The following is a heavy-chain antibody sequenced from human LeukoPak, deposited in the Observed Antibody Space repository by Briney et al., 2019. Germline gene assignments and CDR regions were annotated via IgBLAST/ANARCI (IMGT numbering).Heavy chain of an antibody. V-gene: IGHV3-23*01. CDR2: ISGSGGST. CDR3: AKSTDPQLAYYFDY. CDR1: GLTFSDFS. J-gene: IGHJ4*02. Sequence: PGGSLRLSCAASGLTFSDFSMNWVRQAPGKGLEWVSAISGSGGSTYYADSVKGRFTISRDNSKNTLYLQMNSLRAEDTAVYYCAKSTDPQLAYYFDYWGQGTLVTVSS. D-gene: IGHD3-16*02.